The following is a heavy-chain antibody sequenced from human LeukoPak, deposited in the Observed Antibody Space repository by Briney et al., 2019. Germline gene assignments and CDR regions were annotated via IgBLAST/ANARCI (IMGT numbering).Heavy chain of an antibody. V-gene: IGHV4-59*13. Sequence: SETLSLTCTVSGGSISNYYWSWIRQPPGKGLEWIGYIYNSVSTDYNPSLKSRVTISEDTSKNQVSLKLSSVTAADTAMYYCARESSTPTMQGALDIWGQGTMVTVSS. J-gene: IGHJ3*02. CDR2: IYNSVST. CDR3: ARESSTPTMQGALDI. CDR1: GGSISNYY. D-gene: IGHD5-12*01.